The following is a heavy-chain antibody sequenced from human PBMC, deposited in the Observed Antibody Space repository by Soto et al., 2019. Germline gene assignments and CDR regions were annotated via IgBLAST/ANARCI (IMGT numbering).Heavy chain of an antibody. J-gene: IGHJ4*02. Sequence: PSETLSLTCTVSGGSISSGGYYWSWIRQHPGKGLEWIGYIYYSGSTYYNPSLKSRVTISVDTSKNQFSLKLSSVTAADTAVYYCARSRYYDSSELLFDYRGQGTLVTVSS. D-gene: IGHD3-22*01. V-gene: IGHV4-31*03. CDR3: ARSRYYDSSELLFDY. CDR1: GGSISSGGYY. CDR2: IYYSGST.